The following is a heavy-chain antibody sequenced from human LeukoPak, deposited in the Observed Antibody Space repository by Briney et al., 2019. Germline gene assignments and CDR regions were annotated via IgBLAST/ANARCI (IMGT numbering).Heavy chain of an antibody. Sequence: ASVKVSCKASGYTFTGYYMHWVRQAPGQGLEWMGWINPNSGGTNYAQKFQGRVTMTRNTSISTAYMELSRMRAEDTAVYYCARGSLLWFGEFPLFGNWGQGTLVTVSS. CDR1: GYTFTGYY. D-gene: IGHD3-10*01. J-gene: IGHJ4*02. CDR3: ARGSLLWFGEFPLFGN. CDR2: INPNSGGT. V-gene: IGHV1-2*02.